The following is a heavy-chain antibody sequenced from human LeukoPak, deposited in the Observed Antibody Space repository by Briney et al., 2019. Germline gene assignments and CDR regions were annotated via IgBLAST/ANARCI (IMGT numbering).Heavy chain of an antibody. D-gene: IGHD4-17*01. Sequence: GGSLRLSCAASGLTFRNYAMIWVRQAPGKGLEWVSSVTGGGDGTSYADSVKGRFTVYRDNSKNTLYLQMNSLRAGDTAVYYCAKDPNGDYVGAFDSWGQGTLVTVSS. J-gene: IGHJ3*01. CDR1: GLTFRNYA. V-gene: IGHV3-23*01. CDR3: AKDPNGDYVGAFDS. CDR2: VTGGGDGT.